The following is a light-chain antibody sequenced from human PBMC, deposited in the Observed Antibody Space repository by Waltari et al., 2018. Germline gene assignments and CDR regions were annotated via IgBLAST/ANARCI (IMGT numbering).Light chain of an antibody. CDR2: DVA. Sequence: WYQQRPGRAPKLLIFDVARGPSGVSNRFSGSKSGNTASLTISGLQAEDEADYYCASYTTTRTVVFGGGTKVTVL. CDR3: ASYTTTRTVV. J-gene: IGLJ2*01. V-gene: IGLV2-14*04.